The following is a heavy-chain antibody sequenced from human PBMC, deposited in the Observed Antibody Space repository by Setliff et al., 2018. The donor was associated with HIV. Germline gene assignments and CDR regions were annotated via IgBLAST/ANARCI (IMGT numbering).Heavy chain of an antibody. CDR2: ISGSGGST. Sequence: PGGSLRLSCAASEFTFRTHAMSWVRQAPGKGLEWVSGISGSGGSTYYADSVKGRFTISRDNSKNTLFLRMNSLRADDTAVYYCATARPRHLVSTNPPYYFDYWGQGTLVTAPQ. CDR1: EFTFRTHA. V-gene: IGHV3-23*01. CDR3: ATARPRHLVSTNPPYYFDY. J-gene: IGHJ4*02. D-gene: IGHD2-8*02.